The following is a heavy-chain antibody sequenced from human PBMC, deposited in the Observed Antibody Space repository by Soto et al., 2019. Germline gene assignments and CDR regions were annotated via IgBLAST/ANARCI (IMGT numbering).Heavy chain of an antibody. CDR3: ARGVIVVVPAAIGFDY. D-gene: IGHD2-2*02. Sequence: EVQLVESGGGLVQPGGSLRLSCAASGFTFSSYEMNWVRQAPGKGLEWVSYISSSGSTIYYADSVKGRFTISRDNAKNSLYLQMNSLRAEDTAVYYCARGVIVVVPAAIGFDYWGQGTLVTVSS. V-gene: IGHV3-48*03. CDR2: ISSSGSTI. J-gene: IGHJ4*02. CDR1: GFTFSSYE.